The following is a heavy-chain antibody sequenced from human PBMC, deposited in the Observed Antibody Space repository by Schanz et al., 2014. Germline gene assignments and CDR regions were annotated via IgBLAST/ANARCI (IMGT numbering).Heavy chain of an antibody. CDR2: ISYDGSRK. CDR3: AKYGGGYSYGCVEY. Sequence: QVQLVESGGGVVKPGRSLNFSCAASGFTFRSYGIHWVRQAPGKGLEWVALISYDGSRKNHADSVQGRFTISRDNSNNTLYLQMKSLRAEDTAVYYCAKYGGGYSYGCVEYWRQGILVTVSP. J-gene: IGHJ4*02. CDR1: GFTFRSYG. V-gene: IGHV3-33*06. D-gene: IGHD5-18*01.